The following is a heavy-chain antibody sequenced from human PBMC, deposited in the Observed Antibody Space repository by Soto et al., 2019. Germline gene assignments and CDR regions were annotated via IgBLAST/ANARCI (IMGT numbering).Heavy chain of an antibody. CDR1: GFTFSSYS. CDR3: ARDLGYCSSTSCYGWTWGETYYYYYGMDV. J-gene: IGHJ6*02. CDR2: ISSSSSYI. V-gene: IGHV3-21*01. D-gene: IGHD2-2*01. Sequence: EVQLVESGGGLVKPGGSLRLSCAASGFTFSSYSMNWVRQAPGKGLEWVSSISSSSSYIYYADSVKGRFTISRDNAKNSRYLQMNSLRAEDTAVYYCARDLGYCSSTSCYGWTWGETYYYYYGMDVWGQGTTVTVSS.